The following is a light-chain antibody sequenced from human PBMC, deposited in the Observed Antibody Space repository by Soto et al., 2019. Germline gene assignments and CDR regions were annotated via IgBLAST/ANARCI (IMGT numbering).Light chain of an antibody. Sequence: SYELTQPPSVSVAPGQTATITCGGNNIGNKNVHWFRQRPGQAPLLVVYDDRDRPSGIPERFSGSNSGNTATLTISRVEAGDEADYYCQVWDSRSDHVVFGGGTQLTVL. CDR3: QVWDSRSDHVV. CDR1: NIGNKN. J-gene: IGLJ3*02. CDR2: DDR. V-gene: IGLV3-21*02.